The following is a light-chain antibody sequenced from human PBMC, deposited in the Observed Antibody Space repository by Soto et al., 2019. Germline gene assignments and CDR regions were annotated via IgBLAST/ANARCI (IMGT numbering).Light chain of an antibody. CDR2: DVS. CDR3: CSYAGSYNVV. J-gene: IGLJ2*01. CDR1: SSDVGGYNY. V-gene: IGLV2-11*01. Sequence: QSVLTQPRSVSGSPGQSVTISCTGTSSDVGGYNYVSWYQQHPGKAPKLMIYDVSKRPSGVPDRFSGSKSGNTASLTISGLQAEDEADYYCCSYAGSYNVVFGGGPSSPS.